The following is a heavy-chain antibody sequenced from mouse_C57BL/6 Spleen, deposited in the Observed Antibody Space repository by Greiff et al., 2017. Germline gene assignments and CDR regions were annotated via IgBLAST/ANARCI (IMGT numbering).Heavy chain of an antibody. CDR2: ISDGGSYT. Sequence: EVQGVESGGGLVKPGGSLKLSCAASGFTFSSYAMSWVRQTPEKRLEWVATISDGGSYTYYPDNVKGRFTISRDNAKNNLYLQMSHLKSEDTAMYYCNYEGYWGQGTTLTVSS. J-gene: IGHJ2*01. V-gene: IGHV5-4*01. CDR1: GFTFSSYA. D-gene: IGHD1-1*01. CDR3: NYEGY.